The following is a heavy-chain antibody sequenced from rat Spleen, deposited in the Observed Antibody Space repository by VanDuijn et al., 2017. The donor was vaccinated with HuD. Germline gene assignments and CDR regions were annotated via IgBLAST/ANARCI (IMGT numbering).Heavy chain of an antibody. CDR2: ITNTGGST. Sequence: EVQLVESDGGLVQPGRSLKLSCVASGFTFKNYWMTWIRQAPGKGLEWVASITNTGGSTYYRDSVKGRFTISRDNAKSTLYLQMDSLRSEDTATYYCARDYDSYIRYWFFDFWGPGTMVTVSS. CDR3: ARDYDSYIRYWFFDF. V-gene: IGHV5-31*01. CDR1: GFTFKNYW. J-gene: IGHJ1*01. D-gene: IGHD1-2*01.